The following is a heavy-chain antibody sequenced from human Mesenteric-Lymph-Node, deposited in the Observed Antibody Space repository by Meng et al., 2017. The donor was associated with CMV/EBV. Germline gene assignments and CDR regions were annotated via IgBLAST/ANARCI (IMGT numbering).Heavy chain of an antibody. J-gene: IGHJ4*02. D-gene: IGHD5-18*01. CDR1: GDSVSSNSAA. Sequence: SGDSVSSNSAAWNWIRQSPSRGLEWLGRTYYRSKWYNDYAVSVKSRITINPDTSKDQFSLQLNSVTPEDTAVYYCARDRGYSYGLDYWGQGTLVTVSS. CDR3: ARDRGYSYGLDY. V-gene: IGHV6-1*01. CDR2: TYYRSKWYN.